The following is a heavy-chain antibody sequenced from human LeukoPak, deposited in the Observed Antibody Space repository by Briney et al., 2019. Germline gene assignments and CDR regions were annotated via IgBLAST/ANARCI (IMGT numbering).Heavy chain of an antibody. V-gene: IGHV3-23*01. CDR1: GFTFNNYA. D-gene: IGHD3-10*01. J-gene: IGHJ4*02. Sequence: GGSLRLSCAASGFTFNNYALTWVRQTPGKGLECVSAISGDGVSPYYADSVKGRFTISRDNSKNTLYLQMNSLRAEDTAVYYCAKVFQITMVRGGTFDYWGQGTLVTVSS. CDR3: AKVFQITMVRGGTFDY. CDR2: ISGDGVSP.